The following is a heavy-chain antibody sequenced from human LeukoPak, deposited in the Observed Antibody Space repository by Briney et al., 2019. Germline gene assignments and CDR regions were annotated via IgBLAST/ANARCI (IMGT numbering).Heavy chain of an antibody. Sequence: SETLSLTCTVSGYSISSGYYWGWIRQPPGKGLEWIGSIYHSGSTYYNPSLKSRVTISVDTSKNQFSLKLSSVTAADTAVYYCARGTTVTTAHYYYYMDVWGKGTTVTVSS. CDR3: ARGTTVTTAHYYYYMDV. CDR2: IYHSGST. CDR1: GYSISSGYY. V-gene: IGHV4-38-2*02. D-gene: IGHD4-17*01. J-gene: IGHJ6*03.